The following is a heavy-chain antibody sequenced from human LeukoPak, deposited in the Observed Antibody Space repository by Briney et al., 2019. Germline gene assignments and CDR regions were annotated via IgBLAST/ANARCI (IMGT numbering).Heavy chain of an antibody. CDR1: GFTFGDYY. CDR2: ISSSGNSI. V-gene: IGHV3-11*04. Sequence: GGSLRLSCAASGFTFGDYYMSWIRHAPGKGLEWVSYISSSGNSISYADSVKGRFTISRDNAKNSLFLQMNSLRAEDTAVYYCARGTYIVGLPDAFDIWGQGTTVTVSS. J-gene: IGHJ3*02. D-gene: IGHD1-26*01. CDR3: ARGTYIVGLPDAFDI.